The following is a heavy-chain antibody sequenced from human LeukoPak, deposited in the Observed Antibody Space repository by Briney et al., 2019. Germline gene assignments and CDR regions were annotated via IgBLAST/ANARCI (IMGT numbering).Heavy chain of an antibody. Sequence: GGSLRLSCAASGFTFISYWMSWFRQAPGKKLEGVANIKQDGSEKYYVDSVKGRFTISRDNAKNSLYLQMNSLRAEDTAVYYCARELTYYGGDCYPYYFDYWGQGTLVTVSS. CDR3: ARELTYYGGDCYPYYFDY. D-gene: IGHD2-21*02. CDR1: GFTFISYW. J-gene: IGHJ4*02. CDR2: IKQDGSEK. V-gene: IGHV3-7*01.